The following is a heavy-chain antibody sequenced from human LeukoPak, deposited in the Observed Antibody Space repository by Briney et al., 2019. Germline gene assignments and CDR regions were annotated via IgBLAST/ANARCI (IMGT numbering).Heavy chain of an antibody. V-gene: IGHV1-69*05. CDR3: ARELGTYYYDSSGYYAHFDY. J-gene: IGHJ4*02. Sequence: GASVKVSCKASGGTFSSYAISWVRQAPGQGLEWMGRIIPIFGTANYAQKFQGRVTITTDESTSTAYMELSSLRSGDTAVYYCARELGTYYYDSSGYYAHFDYWGQGTLVTGSS. D-gene: IGHD3-22*01. CDR1: GGTFSSYA. CDR2: IIPIFGTA.